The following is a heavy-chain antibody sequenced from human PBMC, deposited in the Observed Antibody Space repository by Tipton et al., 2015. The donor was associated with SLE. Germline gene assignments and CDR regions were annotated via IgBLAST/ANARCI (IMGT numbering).Heavy chain of an antibody. D-gene: IGHD3-22*01. CDR2: IRSDGSNK. V-gene: IGHV3-30*02. CDR3: ARVPRPDSSGSPLGY. Sequence: SLRLSCAASGFTFSNYGMHWVRQAPGKGLEWVAFIRSDGSNKCCADSVKGRFTISRDNPKNTLYLQMNSLRAEDTAVYYCARVPRPDSSGSPLGYWGQGTLVTVSS. J-gene: IGHJ4*02. CDR1: GFTFSNYG.